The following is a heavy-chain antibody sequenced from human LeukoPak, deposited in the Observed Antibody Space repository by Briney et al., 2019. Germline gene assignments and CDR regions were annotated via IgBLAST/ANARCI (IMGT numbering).Heavy chain of an antibody. D-gene: IGHD2-15*01. CDR3: ARQPPGYCSGGGCYGGWFDP. Sequence: GASVKVSCKASGYTFTGYYMHWVRQAPGQGLERMGWINPNSGGTNYAQKFQGRVTMTRDTSISTAYMELSRLRSDDTAVYYCARQPPGYCSGGGCYGGWFDPWGQGTLVTVSS. CDR1: GYTFTGYY. J-gene: IGHJ5*02. CDR2: INPNSGGT. V-gene: IGHV1-2*02.